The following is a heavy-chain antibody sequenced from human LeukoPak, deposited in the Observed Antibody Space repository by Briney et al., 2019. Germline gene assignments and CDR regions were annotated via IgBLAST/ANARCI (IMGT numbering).Heavy chain of an antibody. J-gene: IGHJ4*02. CDR1: GFTFSTYA. CDR3: ARDSRSHCGTDACYGPYFDY. D-gene: IGHD2-2*01. Sequence: GGSLRLSCAASGFTFSTYAITWVRQGPGKGLEWVSYIRGSSTTIYYADSVKGRFTVSRDNAQNSLYLQMNNLRAEDTAVYFCARDSRSHCGTDACYGPYFDYWGQGTLVTVSS. V-gene: IGHV3-48*01. CDR2: IRGSSTTI.